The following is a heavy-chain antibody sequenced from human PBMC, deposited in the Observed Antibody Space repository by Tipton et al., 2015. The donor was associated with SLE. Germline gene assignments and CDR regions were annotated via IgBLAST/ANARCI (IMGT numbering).Heavy chain of an antibody. V-gene: IGHV4-31*03. CDR2: IYYSGST. D-gene: IGHD3-22*01. CDR3: AREHYYDSSGYYP. J-gene: IGHJ5*02. Sequence: TLSLTCTVSGGSISSGGYYWSWIRQHPGEGLEWIGYIYYSGSTYYNPSLKSRVTISVDTSKNQFSLKLTSVTAADTAVYYCAREHYYDSSGYYPWGQGTLVTVSS. CDR1: GGSISSGGYY.